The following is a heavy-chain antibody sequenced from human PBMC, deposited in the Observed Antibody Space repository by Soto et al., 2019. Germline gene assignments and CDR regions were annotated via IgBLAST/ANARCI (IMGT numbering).Heavy chain of an antibody. V-gene: IGHV4-39*07. CDR1: GGSISSSSYY. CDR3: ARGGWELPEYYFDY. J-gene: IGHJ4*02. CDR2: IYYSGST. Sequence: SETLSLTCTVSGGSISSSSYYWGWIRQPPGKGLEWIGSIYYSGSTYYNPSLKSRVTISVDTSKNQFSLKLSSVTAADTALYYCARGGWELPEYYFDYWGQGTLGTVSS. D-gene: IGHD1-26*01.